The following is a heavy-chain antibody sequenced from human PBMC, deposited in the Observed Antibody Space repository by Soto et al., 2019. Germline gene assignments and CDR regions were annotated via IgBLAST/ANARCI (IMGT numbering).Heavy chain of an antibody. CDR1: GFTFSTYS. CDR3: ASGASYGMDV. V-gene: IGHV3-48*01. Sequence: GSLRLSCAASGFTFSTYSMDWVRQAPGKGLEWVSYISSGSSPIYYADSVKGRFTISRDNAKNSLYLQMNSLRAEDTAVYYCASGASYGMDVWGQGNTVTVSS. J-gene: IGHJ6*02. CDR2: ISSGSSPI.